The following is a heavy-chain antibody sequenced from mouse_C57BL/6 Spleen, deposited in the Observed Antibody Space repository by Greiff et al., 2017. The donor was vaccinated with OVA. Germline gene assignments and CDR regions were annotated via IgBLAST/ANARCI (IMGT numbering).Heavy chain of an antibody. CDR3: ARDEDYYGSSYEGFAY. V-gene: IGHV1-64*01. CDR2: IHPNSGST. CDR1: GYTFTSYW. J-gene: IGHJ3*01. Sequence: QVQLQQPGAELVKPGASVKLSCKASGYTFTSYWMHWVKQRPGQGLEWIGMIHPNSGSTNYNEKFKSKATLTVDKSSSTAYMQLSSLTSEDSAVYYCARDEDYYGSSYEGFAYWGQGTLVTVSA. D-gene: IGHD1-1*01.